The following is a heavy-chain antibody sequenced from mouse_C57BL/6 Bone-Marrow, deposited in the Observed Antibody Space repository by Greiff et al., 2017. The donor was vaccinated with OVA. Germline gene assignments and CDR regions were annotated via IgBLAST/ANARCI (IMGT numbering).Heavy chain of an antibody. Sequence: QVQLKESGPGLVAPSQSLSITCTVSGFSLTSHAISWVRQPPGKGLEWLGVIWTGGGTNFNSALKSRLSISKDNSKSQVFLKMNSLQTEDTARYYCARSYDYDDGFAYWGQGTLVTVSA. CDR3: ARSYDYDDGFAY. J-gene: IGHJ3*01. V-gene: IGHV2-9-1*01. CDR2: IWTGGGT. CDR1: GFSLTSHA. D-gene: IGHD2-4*01.